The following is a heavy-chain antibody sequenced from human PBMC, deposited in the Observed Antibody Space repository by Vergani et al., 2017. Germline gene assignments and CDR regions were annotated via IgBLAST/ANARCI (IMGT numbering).Heavy chain of an antibody. CDR3: AADISRNWFDY. D-gene: IGHD3-3*02. J-gene: IGHJ5*01. CDR2: IYYSGSS. CDR1: GYRISSGYY. V-gene: IGHV4-38-2*01. Sequence: QVQLQESGPGLVKPSETLSLTCAVSGYRISSGYYWGWIRQPPGKGLEWIGYIYYSGSSHYNPSLKSRVTISVDSSMNRLFMNLTSVTAADTAVYYCAADISRNWFDYWGQGTLVTVSS.